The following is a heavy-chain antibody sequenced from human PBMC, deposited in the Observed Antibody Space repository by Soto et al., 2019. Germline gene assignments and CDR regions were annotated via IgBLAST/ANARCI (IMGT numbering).Heavy chain of an antibody. CDR3: AMVDNYVPPAPQDV. J-gene: IGHJ6*02. CDR1: GYIFVNYG. Sequence: QVQLVQSGDEVRKPGSSVKVSCKASGYIFVNYGIAWVRQAPGQGLEWMGWISPYSGNTHYASKVQGRLTMTTDTSTSTATMDLGGLKSDDPAVYYCAMVDNYVPPAPQDVWGQGPTVTVSS. V-gene: IGHV1-18*01. CDR2: ISPYSGNT. D-gene: IGHD3-16*01.